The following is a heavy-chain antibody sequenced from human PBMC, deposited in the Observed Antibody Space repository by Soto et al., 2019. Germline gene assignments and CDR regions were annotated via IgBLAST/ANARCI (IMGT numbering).Heavy chain of an antibody. V-gene: IGHV3-48*03. J-gene: IGHJ4*02. CDR3: ARGPPFDY. Sequence: GGSLRLSXAASGFTFSSYEMNWVRQAPGKGLEWVSYISAVDSIIYYADSVKGRSTISRDNAKSSLYLQMNSLRAEDTAVYYCARGPPFDYWGQGTLVTVSS. CDR2: ISAVDSII. CDR1: GFTFSSYE.